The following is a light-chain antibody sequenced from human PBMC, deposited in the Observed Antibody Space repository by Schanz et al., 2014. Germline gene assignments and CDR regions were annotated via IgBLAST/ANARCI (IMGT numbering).Light chain of an antibody. CDR2: GAS. CDR3: QQSDNWWT. CDR1: QSVGSN. Sequence: EVVLTQSPATLSVSPGERATLSCRASQSVGSNVAWYQQKPGQAPRLLIYGASTRATGIPARFSGSGSGTEFSLTVTSLRSEDSAVYYCQQSDNWWTFGQGTKVEI. V-gene: IGKV3-15*01. J-gene: IGKJ1*01.